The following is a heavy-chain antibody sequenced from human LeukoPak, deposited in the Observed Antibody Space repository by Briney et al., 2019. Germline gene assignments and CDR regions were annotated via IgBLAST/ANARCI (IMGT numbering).Heavy chain of an antibody. J-gene: IGHJ1*01. D-gene: IGHD2-15*01. V-gene: IGHV4-39*01. CDR2: IYYSGST. CDR3: ARQGKTDGSQYFQH. CDR1: GGSISSSDHY. Sequence: SETVSLTCTVSGGSISSSDHYWGWIRQPPGKGLEWIGSIYYSGSTYYNPSLKSRVTISVDTSKNQFSLKVNSVTAADTAAYYCARQGKTDGSQYFQHWGQGTLVTVSS.